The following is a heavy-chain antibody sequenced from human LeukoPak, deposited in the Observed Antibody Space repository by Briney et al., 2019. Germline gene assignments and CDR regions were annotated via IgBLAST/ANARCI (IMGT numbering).Heavy chain of an antibody. CDR2: ISSSGSTI. D-gene: IGHD3-10*01. CDR1: GFTFSSYE. V-gene: IGHV3-48*03. Sequence: GGSLRLSCAASGFTFSSYEMNWVRQAPGKGLEWVSYISSSGSTIYYADSVKGRFTISRDNAKNSLYLQMNSLRAEDTSVYYCARARGIDLESRGLDYWGQGTLVTVYS. CDR3: ARARGIDLESRGLDY. J-gene: IGHJ4*02.